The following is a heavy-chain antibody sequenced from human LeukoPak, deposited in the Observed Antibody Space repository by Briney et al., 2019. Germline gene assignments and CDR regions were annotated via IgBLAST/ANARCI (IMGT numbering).Heavy chain of an antibody. CDR3: VMRPFRPPTPPIRDGYNITRYYYYGMDV. Sequence: SETLSLTCTVSGGSISSYYWSWIRQPPGKGLEWIGYIYYSGSTNHNPSLKSRVTISVDTSKNQFSLKLSSVTAADTAVYYCVMRPFRPPTPPIRDGYNITRYYYYGMDVWGQGTTVTVSS. CDR2: IYYSGST. V-gene: IGHV4-59*01. J-gene: IGHJ6*02. D-gene: IGHD5-24*01. CDR1: GGSISSYY.